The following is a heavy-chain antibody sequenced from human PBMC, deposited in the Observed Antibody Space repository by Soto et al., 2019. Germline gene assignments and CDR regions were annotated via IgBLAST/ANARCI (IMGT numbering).Heavy chain of an antibody. V-gene: IGHV4-59*01. CDR3: ARGGTLWFGELLYNGWFDP. Sequence: PSETLSLTCTVSGGSISSYYWSWIRQPPGKGLEWIGYIYYSGSTNYNPSLKSRVTISVDTSKNQFSLKLSSVTAADTAVYYCARGGTLWFGELLYNGWFDPWGQGTLVTVSS. J-gene: IGHJ5*02. CDR2: IYYSGST. D-gene: IGHD3-10*01. CDR1: GGSISSYY.